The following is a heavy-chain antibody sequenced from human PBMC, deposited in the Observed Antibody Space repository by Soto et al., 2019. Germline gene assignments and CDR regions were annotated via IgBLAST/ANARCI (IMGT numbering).Heavy chain of an antibody. Sequence: PSETLSLTCTVSGGPISSYYWSWIRQPPGKGLEWIGYIYYSGSTYYNPSLKSRVTISVDRSKNQFSLKLSSVTAADTAVYYCARYYGGYSDYWGQGTLVTVSS. V-gene: IGHV4-59*12. J-gene: IGHJ4*02. CDR3: ARYYGGYSDY. D-gene: IGHD3-10*01. CDR2: IYYSGST. CDR1: GGPISSYY.